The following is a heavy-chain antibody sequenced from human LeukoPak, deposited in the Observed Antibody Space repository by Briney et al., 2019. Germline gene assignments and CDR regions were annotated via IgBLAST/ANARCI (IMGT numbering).Heavy chain of an antibody. CDR1: GGSISTSNYY. CDR2: IYYSGST. CDR3: ANGSDSGYDAFDI. J-gene: IGHJ3*02. Sequence: SETLSLTCTVSGGSISTSNYYWGWIRQPPGKGLEWIGYIYYSGSTNYNPSLKSRVTISVDTSKNQFSLKLSSVTAADTAVYYCANGSDSGYDAFDIWGQGTMVTVSS. V-gene: IGHV4-61*05. D-gene: IGHD3-22*01.